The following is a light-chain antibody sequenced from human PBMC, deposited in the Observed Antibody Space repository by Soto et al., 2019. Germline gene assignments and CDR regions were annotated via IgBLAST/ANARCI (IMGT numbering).Light chain of an antibody. CDR3: CSYAGTYNPV. Sequence: QCVLTKARSVSGSPGEGVSISRTGTSSDVGGYNYVSWYQQHPGKAPKLMIYDVSKRPSGVPDRFSGSKSGNTASLTISGLQAEDEADYYCCSYAGTYNPVFRTGTKVTVL. CDR2: DVS. J-gene: IGLJ1*01. CDR1: SSDVGGYNY. V-gene: IGLV2-11*01.